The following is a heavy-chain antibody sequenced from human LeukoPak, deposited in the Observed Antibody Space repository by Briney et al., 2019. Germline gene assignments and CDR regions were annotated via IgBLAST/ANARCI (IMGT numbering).Heavy chain of an antibody. Sequence: GGSLRLSCAASGFTFSSYWMSWVRQAPGKGLEWVANIKQDGSEKYYVDSVKGRFTISRDNAKNSLYLQMNSLRAEDTAVYYCATTSGTYYYESSGYSASVQGLFDYWGQGTLVTVSS. D-gene: IGHD3-22*01. V-gene: IGHV3-7*01. CDR1: GFTFSSYW. J-gene: IGHJ4*02. CDR3: ATTSGTYYYESSGYSASVQGLFDY. CDR2: IKQDGSEK.